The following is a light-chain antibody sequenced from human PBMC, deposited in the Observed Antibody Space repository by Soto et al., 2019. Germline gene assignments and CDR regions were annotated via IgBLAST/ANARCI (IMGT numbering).Light chain of an antibody. Sequence: QSVLTQPPSAYGTPGQRVTISCSGSSSNIETNTVDWYQHLPGTAPKVLIFNNNQRPSGVPDRFSGSKSGTSASLAISGLQSEDEAHYYCAVWDDSLSGMIFGGGTKLTVL. J-gene: IGLJ2*01. V-gene: IGLV1-44*01. CDR1: SSNIETNT. CDR3: AVWDDSLSGMI. CDR2: NNN.